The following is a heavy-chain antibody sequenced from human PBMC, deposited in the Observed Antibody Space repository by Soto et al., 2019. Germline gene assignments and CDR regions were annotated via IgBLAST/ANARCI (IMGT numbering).Heavy chain of an antibody. CDR2: IKQDGNEK. D-gene: IGHD3-10*01. CDR3: ARTMVRGVIIIEGAWPLDY. V-gene: IGHV3-7*01. Sequence: GSLRLSCAVSGFTFSDYWMSWVRQAPGKGLEWVANIKQDGNEKYYVDSVKGRFTISRDNSKNTLYLQMNSLRAEDTAVYYCARTMVRGVIIIEGAWPLDYWGQGTLVTVSS. CDR1: GFTFSDYW. J-gene: IGHJ4*02.